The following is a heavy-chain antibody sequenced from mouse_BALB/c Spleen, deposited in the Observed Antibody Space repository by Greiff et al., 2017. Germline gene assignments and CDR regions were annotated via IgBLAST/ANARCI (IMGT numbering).Heavy chain of an antibody. Sequence: DVKLQESGPGLVKPSQSLSLTCSVTGYSITSGYYWNWIRQFPGNKLEWMGYISYDGSNNYNPSLKNRISITRDTSKNQFFLKLNSVTTEDTATYYCASHYRDWYFDVWGAGTTVTVSS. CDR3: ASHYRDWYFDV. J-gene: IGHJ1*01. V-gene: IGHV3-6*02. CDR1: GYSITSGYY. CDR2: ISYDGSN. D-gene: IGHD2-14*01.